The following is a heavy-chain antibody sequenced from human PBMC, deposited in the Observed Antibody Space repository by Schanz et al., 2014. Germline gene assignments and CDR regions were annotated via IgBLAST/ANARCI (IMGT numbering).Heavy chain of an antibody. Sequence: EVQLVESGGGLIQPGGSLRLSCAASGFTVSSNYMSWVRQAPGKGLEWVAVIYSGGSTFYTDSVKGRFTISRDNSKHTLYLQMNSLIAEDTAVYYCAKCIGWYGRCAFDIWGQGTMVTVSS. D-gene: IGHD6-19*01. CDR2: IYSGGST. CDR1: GFTVSSNY. J-gene: IGHJ3*02. CDR3: AKCIGWYGRCAFDI. V-gene: IGHV3-53*01.